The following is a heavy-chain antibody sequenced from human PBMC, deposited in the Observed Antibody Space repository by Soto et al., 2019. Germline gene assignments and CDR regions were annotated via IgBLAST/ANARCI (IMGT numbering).Heavy chain of an antibody. V-gene: IGHV3-21*01. D-gene: IGHD3-22*01. CDR1: GFTFSSYS. CDR2: ISSSSSYI. J-gene: IGHJ4*02. CDR3: ARDRAVYDSSGYYSFDY. Sequence: GGSLRLSCAASGFTFSSYSMNWVRQAPGKGLEWVSSISSSSSYIYYADSVKGRFTISRDNAKNSLYLQMNSLRAEDTAVYYCARDRAVYDSSGYYSFDYWGQGTLVTVSS.